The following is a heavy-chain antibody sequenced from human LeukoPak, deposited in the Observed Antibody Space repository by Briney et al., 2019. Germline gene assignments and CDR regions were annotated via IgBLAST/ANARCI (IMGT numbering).Heavy chain of an antibody. Sequence: ASVKVSCKASGYTFTSYDINWVRQAPGQGLEWMGWMNPNSGNTGCAQKFQGRVTMTRNTSISTAYMELSSLRSEDTAVYYCARAPVDIVVVVAATPFYYYYMDVWGKGATVTVSS. D-gene: IGHD2-15*01. CDR2: MNPNSGNT. CDR1: GYTFTSYD. CDR3: ARAPVDIVVVVAATPFYYYYMDV. V-gene: IGHV1-8*01. J-gene: IGHJ6*03.